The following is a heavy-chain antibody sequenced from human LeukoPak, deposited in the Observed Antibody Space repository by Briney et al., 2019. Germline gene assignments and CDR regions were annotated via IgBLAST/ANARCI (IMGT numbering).Heavy chain of an antibody. CDR1: GGSISSSSYY. J-gene: IGHJ6*03. CDR3: ARGGDYYDSSGYLLRYYYYYMDV. CDR2: LYYSGNT. D-gene: IGHD3-22*01. Sequence: PSETLSLTCTVPGGSISSSSYYWSWIRQSPGKGLEWIGYLYYSGNTNYNPSLKSRVTISVDTSKNQFSLKLSSVTAADTAVYYCARGGDYYDSSGYLLRYYYYYMDVWGRGTTVTVSS. V-gene: IGHV4-61*01.